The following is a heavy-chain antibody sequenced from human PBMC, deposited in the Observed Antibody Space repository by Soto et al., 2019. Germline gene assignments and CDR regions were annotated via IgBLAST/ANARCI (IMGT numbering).Heavy chain of an antibody. J-gene: IGHJ6*02. CDR1: GFTFSSYA. CDR3: AKDRPAAAYYYYGMDV. CDR2: ISGSGGST. D-gene: IGHD6-13*01. V-gene: IGHV3-23*01. Sequence: GGSLRLSCAASGFTFSSYAMSWVRQAPGKGLEWVSAISGSGGSTYYADSVKGRFTISRDNSKNTLYLQMNSLRAEDTAVYYCAKDRPAAAYYYYGMDVWGQGTTVTVSS.